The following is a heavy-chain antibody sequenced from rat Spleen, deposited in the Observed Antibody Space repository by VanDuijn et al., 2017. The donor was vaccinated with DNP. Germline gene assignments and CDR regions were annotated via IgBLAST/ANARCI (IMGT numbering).Heavy chain of an antibody. V-gene: IGHV5S13*01. CDR1: GFTFSNYG. CDR3: ARLPIYDYGSFTFAY. Sequence: EVQLVESGGGLVQPGRSLKLSCAASGFTFSNYGMAWVRQAPTKGLEWVASISNGGGNTYYRDSVKGRFTISRYNANNTQYLQMQSLRSEETATYYCARLPIYDYGSFTFAYWGQGTLVTVSS. D-gene: IGHD1-2*01. CDR2: ISNGGGNT. J-gene: IGHJ3*01.